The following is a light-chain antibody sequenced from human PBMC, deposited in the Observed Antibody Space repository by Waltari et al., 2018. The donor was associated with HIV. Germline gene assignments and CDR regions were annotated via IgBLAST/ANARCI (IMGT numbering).Light chain of an antibody. CDR3: AAWDDRMNGFYV. J-gene: IGLJ1*01. CDR2: NNN. V-gene: IGLV1-44*01. CDR1: SSNIGTRT. Sequence: QSVLTQPPSASGTPGQRVSISCSGSSSNIGTRTVNWFQQLPGTVPTLLIYNNNQRPSGVPDRFSGSKSGTSASLAISGLQSEDEADYYCAAWDDRMNGFYVFGTGTKVTVL.